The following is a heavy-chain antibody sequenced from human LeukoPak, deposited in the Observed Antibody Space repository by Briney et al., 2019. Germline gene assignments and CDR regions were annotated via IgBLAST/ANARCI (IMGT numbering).Heavy chain of an antibody. Sequence: GGSLRLSCAASGFTFSSYAMSWVRQAPGKGLEWVSAISGSGGSTYYADSVKGRFTISRDNSKNTLYPQMNSLRAEDTAVYYCAKDSSSWVDDNWFDPWGQGTLVTVSS. CDR2: ISGSGGST. J-gene: IGHJ5*02. CDR1: GFTFSSYA. D-gene: IGHD6-13*01. CDR3: AKDSSSWVDDNWFDP. V-gene: IGHV3-23*01.